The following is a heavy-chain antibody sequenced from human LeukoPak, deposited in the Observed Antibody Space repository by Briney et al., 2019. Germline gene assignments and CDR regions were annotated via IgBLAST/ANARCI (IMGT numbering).Heavy chain of an antibody. Sequence: GGSLRLSCAASGFTFSSYWMSWVRQAPGKGLEWVANIKQDGSEKYYVDSVKGRFTISRDNAKNSLYLQMNSLRAEDTAVYYCARRPFKYDILTGYYMGDAFDIWGQGTMVTVSS. CDR3: ARRPFKYDILTGYYMGDAFDI. V-gene: IGHV3-7*01. D-gene: IGHD3-9*01. CDR1: GFTFSSYW. CDR2: IKQDGSEK. J-gene: IGHJ3*02.